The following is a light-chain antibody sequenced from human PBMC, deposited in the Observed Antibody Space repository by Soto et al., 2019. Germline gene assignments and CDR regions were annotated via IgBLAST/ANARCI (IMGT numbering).Light chain of an antibody. CDR2: GAS. Sequence: EIVMTQSPATLSVSPGERVTLSCRASQSLTTTLAWYQQKPDQAPRLLIYGASARAAGVSDRFSVSGSGTDFTLTISSLQSEDFAVYYCQQFSNNDWPPYTFGQGTKLEIK. J-gene: IGKJ2*01. V-gene: IGKV3-15*01. CDR3: QQFSNNDWPPYT. CDR1: QSLTTT.